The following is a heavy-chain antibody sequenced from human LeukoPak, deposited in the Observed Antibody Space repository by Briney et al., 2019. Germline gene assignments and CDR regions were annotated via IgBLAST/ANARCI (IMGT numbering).Heavy chain of an antibody. D-gene: IGHD3-16*01. V-gene: IGHV3-43D*03. J-gene: IGHJ6*03. CDR2: ISWNGDNT. CDR3: AKCQLLDYSFYYMDV. CDR1: GFTFDENA. Sequence: PGGSLRLSCAASGFTFDENAMHWVRQAPGKGLEWVSLISWNGDNTYYADSVKGRFTISRDNSKNSLYLQMNSLRAEDTALYYCAKCQLLDYSFYYMDVWGKGTTVTVSS.